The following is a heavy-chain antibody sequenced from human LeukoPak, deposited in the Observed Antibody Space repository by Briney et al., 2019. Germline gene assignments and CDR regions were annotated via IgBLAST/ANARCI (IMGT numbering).Heavy chain of an antibody. J-gene: IGHJ4*02. V-gene: IGHV3-23*01. Sequence: GGSLRLSCAASGFTFSSYAMSWVRQAPGKGLEWVSAISGSGGSTYYADSVEGRFTISRDNSKNTLYLQMNSLRAEDTAVYYCARAVAVFPIDYWGQGTLVTVSS. CDR1: GFTFSSYA. D-gene: IGHD6-19*01. CDR2: ISGSGGST. CDR3: ARAVAVFPIDY.